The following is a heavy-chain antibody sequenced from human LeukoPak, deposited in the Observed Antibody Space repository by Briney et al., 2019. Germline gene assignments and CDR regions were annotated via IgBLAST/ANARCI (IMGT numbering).Heavy chain of an antibody. CDR2: ISYDGSNK. J-gene: IGHJ4*02. V-gene: IGHV3-30*04. CDR3: ARAGYCSGGSRYLSYFDY. D-gene: IGHD2-15*01. Sequence: GGSLRLSCAASGFTFSGYAMHWVRQAPGKGLEWVAVISYDGSNKYYADSVKGRFTISRDNSKNTLYLQMNSLRAEDTAVYYCARAGYCSGGSRYLSYFDYWGQGTLLTASS. CDR1: GFTFSGYA.